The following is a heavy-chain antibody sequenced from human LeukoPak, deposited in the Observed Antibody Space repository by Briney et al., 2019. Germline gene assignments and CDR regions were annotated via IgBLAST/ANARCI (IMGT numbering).Heavy chain of an antibody. CDR1: GFTLSSYE. Sequence: GGSLRLSCAASGFTLSSYEMNWVRQAPGKGPEWVSYISGSSNTIYYADSVQGRFTISRDNAKNSLYLQMNSLRDEDTAVYYCARRESSGWYWGYWGQGTLVTVSS. J-gene: IGHJ4*02. D-gene: IGHD6-19*01. V-gene: IGHV3-48*03. CDR2: ISGSSNTI. CDR3: ARRESSGWYWGY.